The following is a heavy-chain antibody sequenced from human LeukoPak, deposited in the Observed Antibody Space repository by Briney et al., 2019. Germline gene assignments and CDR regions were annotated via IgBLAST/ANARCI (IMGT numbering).Heavy chain of an antibody. D-gene: IGHD2-15*01. CDR3: ARTPYCSGGSGDSGYFDY. V-gene: IGHV1-69*06. CDR2: IIPIFGTA. Sequence: SVKVSCKASGGTFSSYAISWVRQAPGQGLEWMGGIIPIFGTANYAQKFQGRVTITADKSTSTAYMELSSLRSEDTAVYYCARTPYCSGGSGDSGYFDYWGQGTLVTVSS. J-gene: IGHJ4*02. CDR1: GGTFSSYA.